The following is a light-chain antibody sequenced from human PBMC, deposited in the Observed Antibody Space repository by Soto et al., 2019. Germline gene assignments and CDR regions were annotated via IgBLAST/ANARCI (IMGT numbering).Light chain of an antibody. CDR3: QQYDSYPVT. CDR2: DAS. CDR1: QTISGW. V-gene: IGKV1-5*01. Sequence: DIQMTQFPSTLSASVGDRVTITGRASQTISGWLAWYQQKPGKAPRLLIYDASTLDSGVPSRFSGTESETEFTLTISSLQPDDSATYYCQQYDSYPVTFGGGTKVDIK. J-gene: IGKJ4*01.